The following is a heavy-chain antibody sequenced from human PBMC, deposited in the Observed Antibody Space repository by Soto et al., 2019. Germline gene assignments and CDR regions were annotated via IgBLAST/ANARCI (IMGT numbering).Heavy chain of an antibody. D-gene: IGHD3-16*01. J-gene: IGHJ4*02. CDR2: INNDGTST. V-gene: IGHV3-74*01. Sequence: PGGSLRLSCAGSGFTFSSYWMHWVRQAPGKGLVWVSHINNDGTSTSYADSVKGRFTISRDNAKNTLYLEMNSLRAEDTAVYYCARGEIMITFGGVNYWGQGTLVTVSS. CDR3: ARGEIMITFGGVNY. CDR1: GFTFSSYW.